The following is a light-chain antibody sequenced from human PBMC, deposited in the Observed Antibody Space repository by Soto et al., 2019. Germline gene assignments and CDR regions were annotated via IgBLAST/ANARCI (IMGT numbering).Light chain of an antibody. J-gene: IGLJ2*01. CDR1: SSNIGNNY. CDR3: GTWDGSLGAAI. Sequence: QSVLTQPPSVSAAPGQTVTISCSGSSSNIGNNYVSWYRQLPGTAPKLLIFDNNKRPSGIPDRFSGSKSGTSATLGITGLQTGDEAHYYCGTWDGSLGAAIFGGGTKVTVL. CDR2: DNN. V-gene: IGLV1-51*01.